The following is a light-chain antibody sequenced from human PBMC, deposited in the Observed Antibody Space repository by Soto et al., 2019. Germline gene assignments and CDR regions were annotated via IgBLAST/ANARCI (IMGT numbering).Light chain of an antibody. CDR3: QQYNNWPPGT. V-gene: IGKV3-15*01. Sequence: EIVMTQSPATLSVSPGERVTLSCRASQSVNSNLAWYQLKPGQAPRLLIYGASTRATGIPARISGCGSGTEFTLTISSLQSEDFAVYFCQQYNNWPPGTFGQGTKLQIK. CDR2: GAS. J-gene: IGKJ2*02. CDR1: QSVNSN.